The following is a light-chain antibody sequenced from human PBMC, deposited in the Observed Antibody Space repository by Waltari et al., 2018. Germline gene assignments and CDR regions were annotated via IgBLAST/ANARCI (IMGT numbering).Light chain of an antibody. V-gene: IGLV1-44*01. Sequence: QSVLTQPPSASGTPGQRVTIPCSGSSSNIGSNTVNWYQQLPGTAPKLLIYSNNQRPSGVPDRFSGSKSGTSASLAISGLQSEDEADYYCAAWDDSLNVLYVFGTGTKVTVL. J-gene: IGLJ1*01. CDR1: SSNIGSNT. CDR2: SNN. CDR3: AAWDDSLNVLYV.